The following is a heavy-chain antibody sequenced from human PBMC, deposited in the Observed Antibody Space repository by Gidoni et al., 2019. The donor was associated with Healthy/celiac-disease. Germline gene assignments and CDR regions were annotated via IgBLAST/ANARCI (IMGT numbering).Heavy chain of an antibody. CDR2: IKSKTDGETT. V-gene: IGHV3-15*01. CDR3: TTISAAGFDY. Sequence: EVQLVESGGGLVKLGGSLRLSCAASGFTFSNAWMSWVRQDPGKGLEWVGRIKSKTDGETTDYAAPVKGRFTISRDDSKNTLYLQMNSLKTEDTAVYYCTTISAAGFDYWGQGTLVTVSS. CDR1: GFTFSNAW. D-gene: IGHD6-13*01. J-gene: IGHJ4*02.